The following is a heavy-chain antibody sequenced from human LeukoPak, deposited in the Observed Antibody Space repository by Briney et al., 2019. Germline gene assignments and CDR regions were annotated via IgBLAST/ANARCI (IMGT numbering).Heavy chain of an antibody. CDR3: AKARAPVLGYDY. J-gene: IGHJ4*02. CDR1: GFTFSSYG. D-gene: IGHD5-12*01. CDR2: IRFDGSNK. V-gene: IGHV3-30*02. Sequence: GGSLRLSCAASGFTFSSYGIHWVRQAPGKGLEWVAFIRFDGSNKYYADSVKGRFTISRDNSKNTLYLQMNSLRAEDTAVYYCAKARAPVLGYDYRGQGTLVTVSS.